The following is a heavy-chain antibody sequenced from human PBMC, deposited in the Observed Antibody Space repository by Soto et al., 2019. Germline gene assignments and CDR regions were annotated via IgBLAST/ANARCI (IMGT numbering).Heavy chain of an antibody. CDR3: ATTTVTSHFDH. CDR2: ISPYNGNT. CDR1: GYSFIAYG. D-gene: IGHD4-17*01. J-gene: IGHJ4*01. Sequence: QVQLVQSGTELQKPGASVKVSCRASGYSFIAYGLSWVRQAPGQGLEWMGWISPYNGNTNYAEKFQGRVTMTTDTSTSTAYMDLRNLRSDDTALYYCATTTVTSHFDHWGQGTLVTVSS. V-gene: IGHV1-18*04.